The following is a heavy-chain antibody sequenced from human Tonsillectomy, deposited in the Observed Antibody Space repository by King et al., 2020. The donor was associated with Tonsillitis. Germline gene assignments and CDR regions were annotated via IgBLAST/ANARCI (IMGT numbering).Heavy chain of an antibody. J-gene: IGHJ4*02. D-gene: IGHD3-22*01. CDR3: ARDQRNYFESSGYPVDY. CDR1: GYTFASYV. Sequence: QLVQSGAEVKKPGDSVKVSCKASGYTFASYVINWVRQAPGQGLEWMGWISPYNGNRNYAQKFQGRVTLTTDTSTSTAYMDLRSLRSDDTAVYYCARDQRNYFESSGYPVDYWGQGNLVTVSS. V-gene: IGHV1-18*04. CDR2: ISPYNGNR.